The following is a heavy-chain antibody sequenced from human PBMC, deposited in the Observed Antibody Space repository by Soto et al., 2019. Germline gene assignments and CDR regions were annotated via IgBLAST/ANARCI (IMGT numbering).Heavy chain of an antibody. CDR3: AARKYCPSTTCFDY. V-gene: IGHV3-66*01. D-gene: IGHD2-2*01. CDR1: GFTVSITY. CDR2: IYSDGHT. Sequence: GGSLRLSCAASGFTVSITYMTWVRHVPGKGLEWVSIIYSDGHTYYTDSVKGRFTVSRDRSNNTLYLQMNSLGVEDAAIYYYAARKYCPSTTCFDYWGQGTPVTVSS. J-gene: IGHJ4*02.